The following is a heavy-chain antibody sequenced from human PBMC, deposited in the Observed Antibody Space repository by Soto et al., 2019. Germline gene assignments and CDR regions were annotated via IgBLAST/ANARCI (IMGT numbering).Heavy chain of an antibody. J-gene: IGHJ4*02. V-gene: IGHV3-33*01. Sequence: GGSLRLSCAASGFTFNNHGMRWVRQAPGKGLEWVALIWHDGSNKVYADSVKGRFTISRDNSKNTLNLQMNSLRVEDTAVYYCMRAELKGELLDYWGQGTQVTVSS. CDR3: MRAELKGELLDY. CDR2: IWHDGSNK. D-gene: IGHD1-26*01. CDR1: GFTFNNHG.